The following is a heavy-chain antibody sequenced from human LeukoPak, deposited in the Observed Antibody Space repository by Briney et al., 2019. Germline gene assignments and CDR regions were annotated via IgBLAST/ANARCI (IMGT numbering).Heavy chain of an antibody. J-gene: IGHJ4*02. V-gene: IGHV1-18*01. D-gene: IGHD6-19*01. CDR2: ISAYNGNT. Sequence: ASVKVSCKASGYTFTGCGISWVRQAPGQGLEWMGWISAYNGNTNYAQKLQGRVTMTTDTSTSTAYMELRSLRSDDTAVYYCARDSGMSQWLVSYFDYWGQGTLVTVSS. CDR3: ARDSGMSQWLVSYFDY. CDR1: GYTFTGCG.